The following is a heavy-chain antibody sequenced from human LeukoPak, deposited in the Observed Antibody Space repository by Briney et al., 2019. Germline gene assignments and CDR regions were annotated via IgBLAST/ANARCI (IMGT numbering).Heavy chain of an antibody. V-gene: IGHV4-30-4*01. D-gene: IGHD5-18*01. J-gene: IGHJ6*02. CDR3: ARQRGDTAMVTPYYYYGMDV. CDR1: GGSSSRGDYY. Sequence: PSQTLSFTCTVSGGSSSRGDYYWSWIRQPPGKGLEWIGYIYYSGSTYYNPSLKSRVTIPVDTSKNQFSLKLSSVTAADTAVYYCARQRGDTAMVTPYYYYGMDVWGQGTTVTVSS. CDR2: IYYSGST.